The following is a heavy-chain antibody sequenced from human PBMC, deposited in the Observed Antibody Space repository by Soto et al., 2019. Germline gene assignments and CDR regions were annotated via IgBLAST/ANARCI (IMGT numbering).Heavy chain of an antibody. CDR2: ISGSGGST. CDR1: GFTFSSYA. CDR3: AKGPITIFGVPHDAFDI. J-gene: IGHJ3*02. Sequence: PGGSLRLSCAASGFTFSSYAMSWVRQAPGKGLEWVSAISGSGGSTYYADSVKGRFTISRDNSKNTLYLQMNSLRAEDTAVYYCAKGPITIFGVPHDAFDIWGQGTMVTVSS. D-gene: IGHD3-3*01. V-gene: IGHV3-23*01.